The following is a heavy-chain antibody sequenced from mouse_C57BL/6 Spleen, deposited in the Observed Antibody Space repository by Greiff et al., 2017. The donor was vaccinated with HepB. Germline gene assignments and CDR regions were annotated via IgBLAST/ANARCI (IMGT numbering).Heavy chain of an antibody. V-gene: IGHV5-17*01. CDR1: GFTFSDYG. D-gene: IGHD1-1*01. CDR3: AVYGGYFDY. Sequence: EVKLQESGGGLVKPGGSLKLSCAASGFTFSDYGMHWVRQAPEKGLEWVAYISSGSSTIYYADTVKGRFTISRDNAKNTLFLQMTSLRSEDTAMYYCAVYGGYFDYWGQGTTLTVSS. CDR2: ISSGSSTI. J-gene: IGHJ2*01.